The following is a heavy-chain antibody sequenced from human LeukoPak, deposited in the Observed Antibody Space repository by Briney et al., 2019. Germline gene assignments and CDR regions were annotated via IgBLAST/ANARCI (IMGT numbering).Heavy chain of an antibody. CDR2: INPNSGGT. D-gene: IGHD3-10*01. V-gene: IGHV1-2*02. J-gene: IGHJ4*02. Sequence: GAPVKVSCKASGYTFTGYYMHWVRQAPGQGLEWMGWINPNSGGTNYAQKFQGRVTMTRDTSISTAYMELSRLRSDDTAVYYCARERVITMVRGVIIKPLYYFDYWGQGTLVTVSS. CDR1: GYTFTGYY. CDR3: ARERVITMVRGVIIKPLYYFDY.